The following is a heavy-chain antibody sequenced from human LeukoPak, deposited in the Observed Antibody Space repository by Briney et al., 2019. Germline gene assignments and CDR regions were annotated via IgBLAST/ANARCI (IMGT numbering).Heavy chain of an antibody. V-gene: IGHV3-74*01. CDR2: IDGDGTNT. D-gene: IGHD5-12*01. CDR1: GFTFSSYC. J-gene: IGHJ4*02. Sequence: GGSLRLSCAASGFTFSSYCMHWVRQVPGKGLVWVSRIDGDGTNTNYADSVKGRFTISRDDAKNTLYLQMNSLRAEDTAVYYCARGGGYRFDPFDYWGQGTLVTVSS. CDR3: ARGGGYRFDPFDY.